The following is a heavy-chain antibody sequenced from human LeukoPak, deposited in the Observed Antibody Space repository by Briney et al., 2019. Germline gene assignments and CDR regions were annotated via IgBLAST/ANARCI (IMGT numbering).Heavy chain of an antibody. D-gene: IGHD1-26*01. J-gene: IGHJ6*03. CDR3: ARDPYTGSYENYYYYNMDV. CDR1: GFTFSSYG. Sequence: GGSLRLSCAASGFTFSSYGMSWVRQAPGKGLEWVAGINWNGGYTGYVEYVKGRFTISRDNAKNSLYLQMNSLRAGDTALYYCARDPYTGSYENYYYYNMDVWGKGTTVTVSS. CDR2: INWNGGYT. V-gene: IGHV3-20*04.